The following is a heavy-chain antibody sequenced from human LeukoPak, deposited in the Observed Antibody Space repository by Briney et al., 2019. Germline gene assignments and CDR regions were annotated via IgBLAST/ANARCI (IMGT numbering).Heavy chain of an antibody. V-gene: IGHV1-69*17. D-gene: IGHD6-19*01. CDR1: GGTFISYA. J-gene: IGHJ4*02. CDR3: ARAAVAGTAHPGFDHLGY. Sequence: SVKVSCKASGGTFISYAISWVRQAPGQGLEWMGRIIPIFGIANYAQKFQGRVTITADKSTSTAYMELSSLRSEDTAVYYCARAAVAGTAHPGFDHLGYWGQGTLVTVSS. CDR2: IIPIFGIA.